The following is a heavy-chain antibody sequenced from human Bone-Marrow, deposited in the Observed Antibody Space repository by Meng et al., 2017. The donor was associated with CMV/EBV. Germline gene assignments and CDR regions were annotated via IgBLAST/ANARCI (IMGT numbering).Heavy chain of an antibody. J-gene: IGHJ5*02. Sequence: GGSLRLSCAASGFTFSSYAMNCVRQAPGKGLEWVSVISASGGHTFYADSVKGRFTMSRDNSKITLYLQMNSLRAEDTAVYYCARLGGSSPGRSSGFDPWGQGTLVTVSS. V-gene: IGHV3-23*01. CDR2: ISASGGHT. CDR3: ARLGGSSPGRSSGFDP. D-gene: IGHD6-6*01. CDR1: GFTFSSYA.